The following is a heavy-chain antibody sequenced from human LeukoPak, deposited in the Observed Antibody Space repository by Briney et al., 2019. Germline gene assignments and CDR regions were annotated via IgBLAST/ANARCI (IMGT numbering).Heavy chain of an antibody. V-gene: IGHV4-30-4*07. D-gene: IGHD3-9*01. CDR3: ARRYFDWSTDY. CDR1: GGSISSGGYS. J-gene: IGHJ4*02. CDR2: IYYSGST. Sequence: SETLSLTCAVSGGSISSGGYSWSWIRQPPGKGLEWIGYIYYSGSTYYNPSLKSRVTISVDTSKNQFSLKLSSVTAADTAVYYCARRYFDWSTDYWGQGTLVTVSS.